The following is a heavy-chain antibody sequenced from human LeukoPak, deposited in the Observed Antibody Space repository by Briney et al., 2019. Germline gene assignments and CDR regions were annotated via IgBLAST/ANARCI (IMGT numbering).Heavy chain of an antibody. V-gene: IGHV3-48*03. CDR2: ISSSGSTI. J-gene: IGHJ4*02. D-gene: IGHD4-17*01. CDR3: ARTNYGDYFDY. Sequence: PGGSLRLSCAASGFTFSSCEMNWVRQAPGKGLEWVSYISSSGSTIYYADSVKGRFTISRDNAKNSLYLQMNSLRAEDTAVYYCARTNYGDYFDYWGQGTLVTVSS. CDR1: GFTFSSCE.